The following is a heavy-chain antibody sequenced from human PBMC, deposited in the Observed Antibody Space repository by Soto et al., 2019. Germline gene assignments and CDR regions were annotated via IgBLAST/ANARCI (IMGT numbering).Heavy chain of an antibody. D-gene: IGHD6-6*01. J-gene: IGHJ5*02. V-gene: IGHV1-69*13. Sequence: ASVKVSCKASGGTFSSYAISWVRQAPGQGLEWMGGIIPIFGTANYAQKFQGRVTITADESTSTAYMELSSLRSEDTAVYYCARDPREYSSSSGWFDPWGQGTLVTVSS. CDR2: IIPIFGTA. CDR3: ARDPREYSSSSGWFDP. CDR1: GGTFSSYA.